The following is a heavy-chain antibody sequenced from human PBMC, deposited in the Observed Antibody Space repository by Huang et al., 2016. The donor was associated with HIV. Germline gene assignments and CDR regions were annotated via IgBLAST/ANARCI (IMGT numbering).Heavy chain of an antibody. CDR3: AKGGSAAAVLDF. D-gene: IGHD6-13*01. Sequence: QVQLVESGGGVVQPGRSLRISCAASGFTFSSYGMHWVRQAPGKGLACVAVISYDAKTKYYADSVKGRFSISRDNSKTTVYLQLNSLRLEDTAVYYCAKGGSAAAVLDFWGQGTLVTVSS. CDR1: GFTFSSYG. CDR2: ISYDAKTK. J-gene: IGHJ4*02. V-gene: IGHV3-30*18.